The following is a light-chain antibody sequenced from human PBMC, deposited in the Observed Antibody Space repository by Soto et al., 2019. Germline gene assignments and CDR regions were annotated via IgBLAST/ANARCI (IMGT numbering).Light chain of an antibody. Sequence: DIQMTQSPSTLSGSVGDRVTITCRASQTISSWLAWYQQKPGKAPKLLIYKASTLKSGVPSRFSGSGSGTEFTLTISSLQPDDFAPYYCQHYNSYSGAFGQGTKVELK. CDR3: QHYNSYSGA. CDR2: KAS. CDR1: QTISSW. V-gene: IGKV1-5*03. J-gene: IGKJ1*01.